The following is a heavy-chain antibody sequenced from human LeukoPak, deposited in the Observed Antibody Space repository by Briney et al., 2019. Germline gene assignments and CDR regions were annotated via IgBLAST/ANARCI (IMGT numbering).Heavy chain of an antibody. V-gene: IGHV1-46*01. D-gene: IGHD6-13*01. CDR2: INPSGGST. J-gene: IGHJ4*02. Sequence: ASVKVSCKASGYTFTSYYMHWVRQAPGQGLEWMGIINPSGGSTSYAQRFQGRVTMTRDMSTSTVYVELSSLRSEDTAVYYCAREPLLKAAAGKVDCWGQGTLVTVSS. CDR3: AREPLLKAAAGKVDC. CDR1: GYTFTSYY.